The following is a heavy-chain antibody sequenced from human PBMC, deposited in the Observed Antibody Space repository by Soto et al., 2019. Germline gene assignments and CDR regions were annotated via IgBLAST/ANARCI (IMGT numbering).Heavy chain of an antibody. J-gene: IGHJ3*02. CDR1: GYSFTNFC. CDR2: IYPGDSDI. CDR3: ARRANYNDTIPYSAGPREAFYI. D-gene: IGHD3-22*01. Sequence: EVQLVQSGAEAKKPGESLKISCKASGYSFTNFCIGWLRQMPEKGLEWVGIIYPGDSDIRYSPPFEGQGTITAGRSITTAYLQWSSLKASDTAMYYCARRANYNDTIPYSAGPREAFYIWGQGTMVTVSS. V-gene: IGHV5-51*03.